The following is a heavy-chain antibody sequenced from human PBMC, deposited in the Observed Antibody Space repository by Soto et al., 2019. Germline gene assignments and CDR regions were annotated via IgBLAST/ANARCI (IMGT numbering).Heavy chain of an antibody. Sequence: GESLKISCKGSGFSFTSYWIGWVRQMPGKGLEWKGIIYPGDSETRYSPSFQGQVTISAHKSIRTAYLQGSSLKASDTAMYYCARRGAVAPSDAFDIGAQGTMVTVSS. CDR2: IYPGDSET. D-gene: IGHD6-19*01. CDR3: ARRGAVAPSDAFDI. V-gene: IGHV5-51*01. CDR1: GFSFTSYW. J-gene: IGHJ3*02.